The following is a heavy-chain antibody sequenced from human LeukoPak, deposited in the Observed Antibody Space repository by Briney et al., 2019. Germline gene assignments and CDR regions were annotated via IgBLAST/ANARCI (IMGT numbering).Heavy chain of an antibody. CDR1: GGSISSGSYY. CDR2: IYTSGST. CDR3: ACEYYYDCSGYYYFDY. V-gene: IGHV4-61*02. J-gene: IGHJ4*02. D-gene: IGHD3-22*01. Sequence: SETLSLTCTVSGGSISSGSYYWSWIRQPAGKGLEWIGRIYTSGSTNYNPSLKSRVTISVDTSKNQFSLKLSSVTAADTAVYYCACEYYYDCSGYYYFDYWGQGTLVTVSS.